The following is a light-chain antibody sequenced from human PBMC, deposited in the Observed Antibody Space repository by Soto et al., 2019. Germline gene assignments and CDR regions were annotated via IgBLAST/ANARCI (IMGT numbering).Light chain of an antibody. CDR2: AAS. Sequence: DIQMTQSPSSLSASVGDRVTITCRASQSIVTYLNWYLQKPGKAPKLLIYAASNLQSGVPSRFSGSGSGTDFTLTISSLQPEDFATYFCQQLYSYPLTFGGGTTVEF. J-gene: IGKJ4*01. V-gene: IGKV1-39*01. CDR1: QSIVTY. CDR3: QQLYSYPLT.